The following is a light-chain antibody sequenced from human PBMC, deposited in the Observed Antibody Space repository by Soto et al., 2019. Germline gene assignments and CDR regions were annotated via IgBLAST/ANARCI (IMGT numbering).Light chain of an antibody. Sequence: QSVLTQPASVSGFPGQSVTISCAGTSSDVGAYNFVSWYQQHPDKAPKLIIYDVTNRPSGVPNRFSGSKSGTTASLTVSGLQTGDEADYYCSSYTGISTWVFGGGTKLTVL. CDR3: SSYTGISTWV. V-gene: IGLV2-14*03. J-gene: IGLJ3*02. CDR1: SSDVGAYNF. CDR2: DVT.